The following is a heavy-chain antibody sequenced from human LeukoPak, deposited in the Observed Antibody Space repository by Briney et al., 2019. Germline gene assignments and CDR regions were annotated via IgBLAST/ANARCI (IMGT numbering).Heavy chain of an antibody. CDR1: GFTVSSYA. J-gene: IGHJ3*02. Sequence: PGGSLRLSCAASGFTVSSYAMSWVRQATGKGLEWVSARSGSGGSTYYADSVKGRFTISRDNSKNTLYLQMNSLRAEDTAVYYCAKDRGYYGSGSYYGLDAFDIWGQGTMVTVSS. CDR3: AKDRGYYGSGSYYGLDAFDI. D-gene: IGHD3-10*01. CDR2: RSGSGGST. V-gene: IGHV3-23*01.